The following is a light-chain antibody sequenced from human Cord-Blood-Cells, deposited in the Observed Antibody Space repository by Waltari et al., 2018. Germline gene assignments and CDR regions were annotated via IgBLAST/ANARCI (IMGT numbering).Light chain of an antibody. J-gene: IGKJ4*01. CDR3: QQYNNWPPLT. V-gene: IGKV3-15*01. CDR2: GVS. Sequence: EIVMTQSPVTLSVSPGERATLSCRASQSVSSNLAWYQQKPGQAPRLLIYGVSTRATGIPARFSGSGSGTEFTLTISSLQSEDFAVYYCQQYNNWPPLTFGGGTKVEIK. CDR1: QSVSSN.